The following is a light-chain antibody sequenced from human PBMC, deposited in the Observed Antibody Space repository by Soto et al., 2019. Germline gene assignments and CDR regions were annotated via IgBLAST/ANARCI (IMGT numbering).Light chain of an antibody. J-gene: IGKJ4*01. Sequence: EIVLTQSPVTLSVSPGERDTLSCRASQSISTTLVWYQQKPDQAPRLLIYGASTRATGVPARFSGSGSGTEFTLTISSLQSEDFAVYYCQQYNSWVTFGGGTKVEIK. CDR3: QQYNSWVT. CDR1: QSISTT. V-gene: IGKV3-15*01. CDR2: GAS.